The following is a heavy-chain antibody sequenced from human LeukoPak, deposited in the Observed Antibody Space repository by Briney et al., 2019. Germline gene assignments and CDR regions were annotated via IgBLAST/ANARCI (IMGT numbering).Heavy chain of an antibody. CDR2: ISESGSGT. Sequence: GGSLRLSCAGSGFTFSNYAMSWVRQAPGKGLEWVSAISESGSGTYYADSVKGRFTISRDNSKDTLSLQMNSLRAEDTAVYYCAKDIAQGYTFGSIEQDYWGQGTLVTVSS. J-gene: IGHJ4*02. V-gene: IGHV3-23*01. CDR1: GFTFSNYA. CDR3: AKDIAQGYTFGSIEQDY. D-gene: IGHD5-18*01.